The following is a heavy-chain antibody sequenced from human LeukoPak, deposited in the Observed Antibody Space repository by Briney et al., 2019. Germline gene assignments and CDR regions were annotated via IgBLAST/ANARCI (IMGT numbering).Heavy chain of an antibody. Sequence: SVKVSCKASGGTFSSYAISWVRQAPGQGLEWMGRIIPILGIANYAQKFQGRVTITADKSTSTAYMELSSLRPEDTALYYCARGNCGGVCYLVDNWGQGTLVTVSS. V-gene: IGHV1-69*04. D-gene: IGHD2-21*02. CDR1: GGTFSSYA. CDR3: ARGNCGGVCYLVDN. CDR2: IIPILGIA. J-gene: IGHJ4*02.